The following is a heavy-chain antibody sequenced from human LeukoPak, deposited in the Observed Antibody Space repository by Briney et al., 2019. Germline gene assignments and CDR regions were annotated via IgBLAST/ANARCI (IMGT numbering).Heavy chain of an antibody. D-gene: IGHD1-7*01. J-gene: IGHJ4*02. Sequence: PGGSLRLSCAASGFAFSNYDMLWVRQATGKGLEWVSAINTAADTYYPDSVKGRFTISRENAKSSLYLQINSLTVGDTAVYYCVRAPPGTGWLIDHWGQGTLVAVSS. CDR2: INTAADT. V-gene: IGHV3-13*04. CDR1: GFAFSNYD. CDR3: VRAPPGTGWLIDH.